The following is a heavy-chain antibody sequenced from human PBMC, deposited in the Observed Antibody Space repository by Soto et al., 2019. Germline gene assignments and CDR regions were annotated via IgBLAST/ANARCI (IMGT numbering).Heavy chain of an antibody. CDR2: ISGSTTIV. D-gene: IGHD1-26*01. V-gene: IGHV3-48*01. CDR3: ARAVGALGV. Sequence: PGGSLRLSCATSGFTFSNYVMNWVRQAPGKGLEWLSSISGSTTIVYYADSVRGRFTISRDNAKNSLYLQMNGLRAEDTAVYYCARAVGALGVWGQGSLVTVSS. CDR1: GFTFSNYV. J-gene: IGHJ4*02.